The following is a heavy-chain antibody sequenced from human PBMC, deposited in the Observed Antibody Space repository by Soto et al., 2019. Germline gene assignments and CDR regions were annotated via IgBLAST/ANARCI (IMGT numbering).Heavy chain of an antibody. CDR1: GFTFSSYG. CDR2: IWYDGSNK. D-gene: IGHD2-21*02. V-gene: IGHV3-33*06. Sequence: QVQLVESGGGVVQSGRSLRLSCAASGFTFSSYGMHWVRQAPGKGLEWVAVIWYDGSNKYYADSVKGRFTISRDNSKNTLYLQMNSLRAEDTAVYYCAKQKEVVVTEYYFDYWGQGTLVTVSS. J-gene: IGHJ4*02. CDR3: AKQKEVVVTEYYFDY.